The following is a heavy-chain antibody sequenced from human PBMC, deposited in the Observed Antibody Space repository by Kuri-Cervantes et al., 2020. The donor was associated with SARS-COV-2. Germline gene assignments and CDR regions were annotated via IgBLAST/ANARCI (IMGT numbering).Heavy chain of an antibody. Sequence: GGSLKISCAASGFTFSSYWMSWVRQAPGKGLEWVANIKQDGSEKYYVDSVWGRFTISRDNAKNSLYLQMNSLRAEDTAVYYCAREMGRFWSSYCPTYFDYWGQGTLVTVSS. D-gene: IGHD3-3*01. CDR3: AREMGRFWSSYCPTYFDY. V-gene: IGHV3-7*01. J-gene: IGHJ4*02. CDR2: IKQDGSEK. CDR1: GFTFSSYW.